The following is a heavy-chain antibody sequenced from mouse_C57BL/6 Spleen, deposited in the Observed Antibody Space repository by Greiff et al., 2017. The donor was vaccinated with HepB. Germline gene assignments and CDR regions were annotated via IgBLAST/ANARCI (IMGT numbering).Heavy chain of an antibody. V-gene: IGHV1-69*01. D-gene: IGHD1-1*01. CDR3: ARENTTVVASFDY. J-gene: IGHJ2*01. CDR1: GYTFTSYW. Sequence: QVQLQQPGAELVMPGASVKLSCKASGYTFTSYWMHWVKQRPGHGLEWIGEIDPSDSYTNYNQKFKGKSTLTVDKSSSTAYMQLSSLTAEDSAVYYCARENTTVVASFDYWGQGTTLTVSS. CDR2: IDPSDSYT.